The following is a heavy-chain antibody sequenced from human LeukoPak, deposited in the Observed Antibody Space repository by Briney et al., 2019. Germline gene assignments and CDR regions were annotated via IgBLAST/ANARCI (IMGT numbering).Heavy chain of an antibody. D-gene: IGHD3-9*01. J-gene: IGHJ4*02. CDR3: ARSVDYDILTGYLDY. CDR2: ISAYNGNT. CDR1: GYTFTSYG. Sequence: ASVKVSCKASGYTFTSYGISWVRQAPGQGLEWMGRISAYNGNTNYAQKLQGRVTMTTDTSTSTAYMELRSLRSDDTAVYYCARSVDYDILTGYLDYWGQGTLVTVSS. V-gene: IGHV1-18*01.